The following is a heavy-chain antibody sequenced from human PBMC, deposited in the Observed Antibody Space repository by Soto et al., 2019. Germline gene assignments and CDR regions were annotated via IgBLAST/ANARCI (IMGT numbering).Heavy chain of an antibody. V-gene: IGHV4-4*07. Sequence: SETLSLTCTVSGDSVSGYYWYWIRQPAGKGLEWIGRMYTSGITNYSPSLKSRVTMSVDTSKNQFSLKLTSVTAADTAVYYCARDDKGVSAAMLYWGQGNLVNGS. CDR1: GDSVSGYY. CDR3: ARDDKGVSAAMLY. CDR2: MYTSGIT. J-gene: IGHJ4*02. D-gene: IGHD2-2*01.